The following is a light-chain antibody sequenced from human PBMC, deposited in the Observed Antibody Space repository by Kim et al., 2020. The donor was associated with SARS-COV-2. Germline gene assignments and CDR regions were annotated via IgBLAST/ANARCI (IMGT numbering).Light chain of an antibody. CDR3: QQYGSSPLT. CDR2: GAS. V-gene: IGKV3-20*01. J-gene: IGKJ4*01. CDR1: QSVYSNF. Sequence: PGGRATASCRASQSVYSNFLAWYKQKPGQAPRLLIYGASSRATGIPDRFSGSGSGTDFTLTIRRLEPEDFAIYYCQQYGSSPLTFGGGTKVDIK.